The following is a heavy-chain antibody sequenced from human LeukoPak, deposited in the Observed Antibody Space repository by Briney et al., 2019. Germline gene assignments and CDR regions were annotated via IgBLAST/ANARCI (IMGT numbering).Heavy chain of an antibody. CDR2: IVVGSGNT. V-gene: IGHV1-58*02. CDR3: AADRGYGDFYGMDV. J-gene: IGHJ6*02. Sequence: SVKVSCKASGFTFTNSAMQWVRQTRGQRPEWIGWIVVGSGNTNYAQKFQERVTITGDMSTSTAYMELSSLRSEDTAVYYCAADRGYGDFYGMDVWGHGTTVTVSS. CDR1: GFTFTNSA. D-gene: IGHD4-17*01.